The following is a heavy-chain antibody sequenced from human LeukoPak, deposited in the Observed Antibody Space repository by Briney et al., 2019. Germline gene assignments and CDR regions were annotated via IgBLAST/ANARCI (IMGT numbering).Heavy chain of an antibody. Sequence: PGGSLRLFCAASGFTFDDYAMHWLRQSPGKGLEWFSHISGGGGRTYYARSVKGPFTISRDNSKNSLYLQMNSLRTEDTALYYCAKDMWRFGELDYDYWGQGTLVTVSS. V-gene: IGHV3-43*02. CDR3: AKDMWRFGELDYDY. J-gene: IGHJ4*02. CDR1: GFTFDDYA. CDR2: ISGGGGRT. D-gene: IGHD3-10*01.